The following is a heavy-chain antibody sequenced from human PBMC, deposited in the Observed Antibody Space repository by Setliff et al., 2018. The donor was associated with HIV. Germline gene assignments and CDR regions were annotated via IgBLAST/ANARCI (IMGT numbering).Heavy chain of an antibody. D-gene: IGHD2-15*01. V-gene: IGHV1-18*01. CDR3: ARDDVGYCSGGSCYHLFDTFDI. CDR2: ISSYNDNT. J-gene: IGHJ3*02. CDR1: GYSFTNYG. Sequence: ASVKVSCKASGYSFTNYGISWVRQAPGQGLEWMGWISSYNDNTNCALNLQGRVTMTTDTSTSTAYMELRSLRSDDTAVYYCARDDVGYCSGGSCYHLFDTFDIWGQGTVVTVSS.